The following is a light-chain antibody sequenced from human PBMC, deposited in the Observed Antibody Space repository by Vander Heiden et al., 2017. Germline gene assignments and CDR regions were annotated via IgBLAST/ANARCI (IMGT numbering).Light chain of an antibody. J-gene: IGKJ1*01. Sequence: DIQMTQSPSSLSASVGDRVTITCGASQSISSYLNWYQQKPGKAPKLLIYAASSLQSGVPSRFSGSGSGTDFTLTISRLQPEDFATYYCQQSYSKWTFGQGTKVEIK. CDR2: AAS. CDR3: QQSYSKWT. CDR1: QSISSY. V-gene: IGKV1-39*01.